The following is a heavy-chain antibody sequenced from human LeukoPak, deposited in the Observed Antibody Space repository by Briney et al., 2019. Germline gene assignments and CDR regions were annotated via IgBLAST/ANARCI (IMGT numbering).Heavy chain of an antibody. CDR3: AKASSSWDPPDY. CDR2: ISGSGGST. V-gene: IGHV3-23*01. J-gene: IGHJ4*02. D-gene: IGHD6-13*01. CDR1: GFTFNSYV. Sequence: GVSLRLSCAASGFTFNSYVMSWVRQAPGKGLEWVSAISGSGGSTYYADSVKGRFAISRDNSKNTLYLQMNSLRTEDTAVYYCAKASSSWDPPDYWGQGTLVTVSS.